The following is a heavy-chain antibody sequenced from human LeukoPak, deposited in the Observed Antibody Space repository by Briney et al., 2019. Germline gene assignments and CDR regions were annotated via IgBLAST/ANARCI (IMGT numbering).Heavy chain of an antibody. V-gene: IGHV1-69*04. CDR3: ARNYYDSSGYDA. D-gene: IGHD3-22*01. CDR1: GGTFSSYA. Sequence: SVKVSCKASGGTFSSYAISWVRQAPGQGLEWMGRIIPILGIANYAQKFQGRVTITADKSTSTAYMELSSLRAEDTAVYYCARNYYDSSGYDAWGQGTLVTVSS. CDR2: IIPILGIA. J-gene: IGHJ5*02.